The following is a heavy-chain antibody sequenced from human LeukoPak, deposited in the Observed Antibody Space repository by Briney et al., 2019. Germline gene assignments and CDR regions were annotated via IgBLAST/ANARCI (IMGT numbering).Heavy chain of an antibody. CDR3: ARAGGADTPQDLDR. Sequence: SETLSLTCAVSGASLSAYCWSWVRQPPKKGLDWAGEINLDGSAHYTPSLKSRVTLSVDTSKNQFSLRLSSVTAADTAVYYCARAGGADTPQDLDRWGQGILVTVSS. D-gene: IGHD2-15*01. V-gene: IGHV4-34*01. CDR2: INLDGSA. J-gene: IGHJ5*02. CDR1: GASLSAYC.